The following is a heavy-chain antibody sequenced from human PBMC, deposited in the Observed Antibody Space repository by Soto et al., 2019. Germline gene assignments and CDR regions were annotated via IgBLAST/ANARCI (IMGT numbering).Heavy chain of an antibody. Sequence: RWSLRLSCSASGFTFSSYWMHWVRQAPGKGLVWVSRINSDGSSTSYADSVKGRFTISRDNAKNTLYLQMNSLRAEDTAVYYCARVGPSGVHWGQGTLVTVSS. CDR2: INSDGSST. CDR3: ARVGPSGVH. D-gene: IGHD6-25*01. J-gene: IGHJ4*02. CDR1: GFTFSSYW. V-gene: IGHV3-74*01.